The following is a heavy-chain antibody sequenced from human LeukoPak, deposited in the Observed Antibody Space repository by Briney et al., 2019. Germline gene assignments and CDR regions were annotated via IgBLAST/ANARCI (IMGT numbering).Heavy chain of an antibody. CDR3: VKDLSGTYSFDF. CDR2: IGSNGYNT. J-gene: IGHJ4*02. CDR1: GFSFSSHT. D-gene: IGHD1-26*01. V-gene: IGHV3-64D*09. Sequence: PGGSLRLSCAASGFSFSSHTMHWVRQAPGKGLEYVSSIGSNGYNTYYADSVKGRSTISRDNSKNTLSLQMSSLRAEDTAVYYCVKDLSGTYSFDFWGRGTGVSVSS.